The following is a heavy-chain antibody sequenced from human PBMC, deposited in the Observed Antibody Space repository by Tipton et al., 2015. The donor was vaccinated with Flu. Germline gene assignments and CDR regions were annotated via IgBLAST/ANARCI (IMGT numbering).Heavy chain of an antibody. Sequence: LSLTCAASGFSFSNYWMHWVSQAPGKGLVWVARVSGDERSTHYADSVKGRCTISRDNAKTTLYLQFSSLRAEDTAVYYCVRDTRDFGDYAEVFDYWGQGTLVTVSS. J-gene: IGHJ4*02. D-gene: IGHD4-17*01. CDR2: VSGDERST. V-gene: IGHV3-74*01. CDR1: GFSFSNYW. CDR3: VRDTRDFGDYAEVFDY.